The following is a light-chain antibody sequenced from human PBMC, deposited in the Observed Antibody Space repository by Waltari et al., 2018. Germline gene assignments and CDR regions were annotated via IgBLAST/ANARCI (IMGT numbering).Light chain of an antibody. CDR2: KVS. CDR3: MQGLQTPHT. CDR1: QSPVKSYGNTY. J-gene: IGKJ2*01. Sequence: DVVMTHSPLSLPVTLGQPASISCRSSQSPVKSYGNTYLNRFPQRPGQSPRRLIHKVSKRASGVPDRFSGSGSGTDFTLKISRVEADDVGLYYCMQGLQTPHTFGQGTKLEIK. V-gene: IGKV2-30*01.